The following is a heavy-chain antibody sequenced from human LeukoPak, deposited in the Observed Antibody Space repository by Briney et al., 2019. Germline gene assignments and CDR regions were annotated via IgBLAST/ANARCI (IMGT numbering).Heavy chain of an antibody. CDR1: GFTFSNAW. V-gene: IGHV3-15*01. CDR3: TTPRLELWTMGSPYYYYGMDV. D-gene: IGHD1-7*01. J-gene: IGHJ6*02. CDR2: IKSKTDGGTT. Sequence: GGSLRLSCAASGFTFSNAWMSWVRQAPGKGLEWVGRIKSKTDGGTTDYAAPVKGRFTISRDDSKNTLYLQMNSLKTEDTAVYYCTTPRLELWTMGSPYYYYGMDVWGQGTTVAVSS.